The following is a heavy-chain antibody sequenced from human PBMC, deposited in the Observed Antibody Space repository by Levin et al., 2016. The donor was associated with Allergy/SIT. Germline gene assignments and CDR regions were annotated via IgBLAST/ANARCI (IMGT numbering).Heavy chain of an antibody. D-gene: IGHD4-23*01. CDR3: ARQEYGGNSFPLH. V-gene: IGHV5-51*01. CDR2: INPGDSDA. J-gene: IGHJ4*02. Sequence: GGSLRLSCKGSGYPFASYWIAWVRQMPGKGLEWMGIINPGDSDATYSPSFQGQVTISADRSISTAYLQWSSLKASDTAMYYCARQEYGGNSFPLHWGQGTLVNGLL. CDR1: GYPFASYW.